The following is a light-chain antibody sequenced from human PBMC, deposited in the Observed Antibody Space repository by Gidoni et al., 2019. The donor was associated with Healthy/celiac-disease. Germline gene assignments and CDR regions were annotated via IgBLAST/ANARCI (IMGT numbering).Light chain of an antibody. J-gene: IGKJ5*01. CDR1: QSISNY. CDR2: AAS. CDR3: QQSYNTPPIT. Sequence: DIQMTQSPSSLSASVGDRVTITCRASQSISNYLIWYQQKPGKAPKLLIYAASSLQGGVPSRISGSGSGTDFTLTISSLQPEDFATYCCQQSYNTPPITFGQGTRLETK. V-gene: IGKV1-39*01.